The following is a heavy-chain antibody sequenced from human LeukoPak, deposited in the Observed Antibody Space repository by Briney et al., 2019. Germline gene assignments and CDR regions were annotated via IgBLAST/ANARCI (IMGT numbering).Heavy chain of an antibody. Sequence: GGSVKVSCKASGYTFTSYYMHWVRQAPGQGLEWMGIINPSGGSTSYAQKFQGRVTMTRDMSTSTVYMELSSLRSEDTAVYYCARGYCSGGSCYRAAFDIGGQGTMVTVSS. V-gene: IGHV1-46*01. CDR3: ARGYCSGGSCYRAAFDI. J-gene: IGHJ3*02. D-gene: IGHD2-15*01. CDR1: GYTFTSYY. CDR2: INPSGGST.